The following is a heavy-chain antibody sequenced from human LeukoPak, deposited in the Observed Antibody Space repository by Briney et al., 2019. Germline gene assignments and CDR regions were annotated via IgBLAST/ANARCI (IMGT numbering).Heavy chain of an antibody. J-gene: IGHJ3*02. Sequence: PETLSLTCTVSGGSISSSSYYWGWIRQPPGKGLEWIGSIYYSGSTYYNPSLKSRVTISVDTSKNQFSLKLSSVTAADTAVYYCAGRGLRATIFGVAIRDAFDIWGQGTMVTVSS. CDR1: GGSISSSSYY. CDR3: AGRGLRATIFGVAIRDAFDI. CDR2: IYYSGST. D-gene: IGHD3-3*01. V-gene: IGHV4-39*01.